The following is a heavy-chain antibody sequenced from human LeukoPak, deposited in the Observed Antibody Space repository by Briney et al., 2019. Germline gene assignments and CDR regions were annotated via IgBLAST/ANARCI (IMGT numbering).Heavy chain of an antibody. CDR2: ISNSGSTI. V-gene: IGHV3-48*03. J-gene: IGHJ6*04. Sequence: PGGSLRLSCAASGFTFSSYEMNWVRQAPGKGLEWVSYISNSGSTIYYADSVKGRFTISRDNAKNSLYLQMNSLRAEDTAVYYCALKLVACYYYYGMDVWGKGTTVTVSS. D-gene: IGHD6-13*01. CDR1: GFTFSSYE. CDR3: ALKLVACYYYYGMDV.